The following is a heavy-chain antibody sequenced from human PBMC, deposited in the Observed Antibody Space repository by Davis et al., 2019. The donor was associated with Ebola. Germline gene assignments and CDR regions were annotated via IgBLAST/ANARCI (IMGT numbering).Heavy chain of an antibody. CDR1: GFTFSSYG. V-gene: IGHV3-30*03. CDR2: ISYDGSNK. CDR3: ASGRSGYYTMNYYGMDV. J-gene: IGHJ6*02. D-gene: IGHD3-22*01. Sequence: PGGSLRLSCAASGFTFSSYGMHWVRQAPGKGLEWVAVISYDGSNKYYADSVKGRFTISRDNSKNTLYLQMNSLRAEDTAVYYCASGRSGYYTMNYYGMDVWGQGTTVTVSS.